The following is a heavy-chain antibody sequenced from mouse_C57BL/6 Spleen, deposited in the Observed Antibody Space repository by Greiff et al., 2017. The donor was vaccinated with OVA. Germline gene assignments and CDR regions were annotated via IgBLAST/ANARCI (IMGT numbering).Heavy chain of an antibody. V-gene: IGHV1-15*01. Sequence: QVQLKESGAELVRPGASVTLSCKASGYTFTDYEMHWVKQTPVHGLEWIGAIDPETGGTAYNQKFKGKAILTADKSSSTAYMELRSLTSEDSAVYYCTRSRLVFITTVVATDAMDYWGQGTSVTVSS. D-gene: IGHD1-1*01. CDR2: IDPETGGT. J-gene: IGHJ4*01. CDR1: GYTFTDYE. CDR3: TRSRLVFITTVVATDAMDY.